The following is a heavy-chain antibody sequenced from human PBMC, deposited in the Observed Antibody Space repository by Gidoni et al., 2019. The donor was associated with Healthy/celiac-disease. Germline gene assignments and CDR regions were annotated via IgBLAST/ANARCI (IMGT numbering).Heavy chain of an antibody. J-gene: IGHJ4*02. Sequence: QVQLVESGGGVVQPGRSLRLSCAASGFTFSSYARHWVRQAPGKGLEWVAVISYDGSNKYYADSVKGRFTISRDNSKNTLYLQMNSLRAEDTAVYYCARDLDYGGKVPYFDYWGQGTLVTVSS. V-gene: IGHV3-30-3*01. CDR2: ISYDGSNK. CDR3: ARDLDYGGKVPYFDY. CDR1: GFTFSSYA. D-gene: IGHD4-17*01.